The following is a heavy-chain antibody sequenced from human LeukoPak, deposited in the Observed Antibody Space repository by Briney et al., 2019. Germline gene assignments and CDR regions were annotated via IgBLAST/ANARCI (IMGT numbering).Heavy chain of an antibody. J-gene: IGHJ3*02. Sequence: GGSLRLSCAASGFAFDDYAMHWVRQTPGKGLEWVSGFSWNSDVIGYADSVKGRFTISRDNAKNSLYLQMNSLRAEDTALYYCAKGNDYGHHDAFDIWGQGTMVTVSS. CDR3: AKGNDYGHHDAFDI. CDR1: GFAFDDYA. D-gene: IGHD3-16*01. CDR2: FSWNSDVI. V-gene: IGHV3-9*01.